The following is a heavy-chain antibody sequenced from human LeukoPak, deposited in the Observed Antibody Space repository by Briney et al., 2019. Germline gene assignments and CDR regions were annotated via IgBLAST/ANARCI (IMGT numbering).Heavy chain of an antibody. J-gene: IGHJ4*02. CDR1: GFSFSSYG. Sequence: GGSLRLSCAASGFSFSSYGFNWVRQAPGKGLEWISYISSSGSSLDYADSVKGRFTISRDNAKNSVFLHMSSLRPEDTAVYYCVRDLWFGDLPRVYWGQGTLVTVSS. V-gene: IGHV3-48*03. CDR3: VRDLWFGDLPRVY. D-gene: IGHD3-10*01. CDR2: ISSSGSSL.